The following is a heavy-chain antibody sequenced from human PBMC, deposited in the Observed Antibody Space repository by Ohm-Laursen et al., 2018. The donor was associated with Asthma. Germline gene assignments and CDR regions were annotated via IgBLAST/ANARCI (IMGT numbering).Heavy chain of an antibody. J-gene: IGHJ6*02. CDR1: GFTFSNAW. Sequence: SLRLSCAASGFTFSNAWMSWVRQAPGKGLEWVAFISYDGNNKLYADSVKGRFTISRDSSKNTLYLQMNSLRAEDRAVYYCAKAFNDIVVVPAAMRDYYYGMDVWGQGTTVTVSS. V-gene: IGHV3-30-3*01. CDR2: ISYDGNNK. D-gene: IGHD2-2*01. CDR3: AKAFNDIVVVPAAMRDYYYGMDV.